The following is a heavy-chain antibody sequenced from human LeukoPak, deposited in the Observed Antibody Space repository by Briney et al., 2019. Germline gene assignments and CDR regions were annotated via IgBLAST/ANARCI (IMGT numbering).Heavy chain of an antibody. V-gene: IGHV3-21*04. J-gene: IGHJ4*02. CDR3: AITRLDY. D-gene: IGHD1/OR15-1a*01. CDR1: GFSFSSFS. Sequence: GGSLRLSCAASGFSFSSFSMNWVRQAPGKGLEWVSYISGGSSFTYYADSVKGRFTISRDNSKNTLYLQMNSLRAEDTAVYYCAITRLDYWGQGTLVTVSS. CDR2: ISGGSSFT.